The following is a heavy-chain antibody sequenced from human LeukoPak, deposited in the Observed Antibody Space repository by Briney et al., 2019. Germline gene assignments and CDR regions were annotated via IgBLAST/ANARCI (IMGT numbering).Heavy chain of an antibody. CDR3: ARTYYYDSTGAFDI. V-gene: IGHV4-59*01. CDR2: IYYSGST. D-gene: IGHD3-22*01. Sequence: SETLSLTCTVSGGSISSYYWSWIRQPPGKGLEWIGYIYYSGSTNYNPSPKSRVTISVDTSKNQFSLKLSSVTAADTAVYYCARTYYYDSTGAFDIWGQGTMVTVSS. J-gene: IGHJ3*02. CDR1: GGSISSYY.